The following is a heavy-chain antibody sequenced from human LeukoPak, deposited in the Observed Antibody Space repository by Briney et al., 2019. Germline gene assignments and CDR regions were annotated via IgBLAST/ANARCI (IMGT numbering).Heavy chain of an antibody. CDR1: GGTFSSYA. D-gene: IGHD1-1*01. CDR2: IIPIFGTA. J-gene: IGHJ3*02. CDR3: ARTYNWSYHDAFDI. V-gene: IGHV1-69*13. Sequence: ASVKVSCKASGGTFSSYAISWVRQAPGQGLEWMGGIIPIFGTANYAQKFQGRVTITADESTSTAYMELSSLRSEDTAVYYCARTYNWSYHDAFDIWGQGTMVTVSS.